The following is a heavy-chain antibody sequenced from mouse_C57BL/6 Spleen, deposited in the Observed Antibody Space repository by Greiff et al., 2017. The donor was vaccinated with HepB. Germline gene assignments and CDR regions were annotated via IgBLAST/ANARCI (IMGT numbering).Heavy chain of an antibody. J-gene: IGHJ3*01. D-gene: IGHD2-3*01. V-gene: IGHV3-6*01. Sequence: VQLKESGPGLVKPSQSLSLTCSVTGYSITSGYYWNWIRQFPGNKLEWMGYISYDGSNNYNPSLKNRISITRDTSKNQFFLKLNSVTTEDTATYYCAREGWLLREGFAYWGQGTLVTVSA. CDR1: GYSITSGYY. CDR3: AREGWLLREGFAY. CDR2: ISYDGSN.